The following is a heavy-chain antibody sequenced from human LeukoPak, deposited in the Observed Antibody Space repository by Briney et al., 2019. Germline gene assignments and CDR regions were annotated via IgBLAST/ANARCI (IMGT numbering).Heavy chain of an antibody. CDR2: INPGDSNT. J-gene: IGHJ5*01. D-gene: IGHD1-1*01. V-gene: IGHV5-51*01. CDR3: ARKNRTPLRNNWFDS. Sequence: GESLQISCKGSGYSFTTYWIAWVRPMPGKGLEWMGIINPGDSNTKYSPSVQGQVTISVDKSIGTAYLQWNSLKASDTAIYYCARKNRTPLRNNWFDSWGQGTLVTVSS. CDR1: GYSFTTYW.